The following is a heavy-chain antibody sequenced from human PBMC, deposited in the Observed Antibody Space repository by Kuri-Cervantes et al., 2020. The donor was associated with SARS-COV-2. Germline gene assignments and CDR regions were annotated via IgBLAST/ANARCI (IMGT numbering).Heavy chain of an antibody. J-gene: IGHJ4*02. CDR3: VKEGSYDFWSGYLPYYFDY. D-gene: IGHD3-3*01. CDR1: GFTFSSYA. Sequence: GESLKISCSASGFTFSSYAMHWVRQAPGKGLEYVSAISSNGGSTYYADSVKGRFTISRDNSKNTLYLQTSSLRAEDTAVYYCVKEGSYDFWSGYLPYYFDYWGQGTLVTVSS. V-gene: IGHV3-64D*06. CDR2: ISSNGGST.